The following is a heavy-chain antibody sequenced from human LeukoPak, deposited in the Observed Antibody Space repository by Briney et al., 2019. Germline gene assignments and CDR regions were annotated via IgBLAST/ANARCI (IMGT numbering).Heavy chain of an antibody. CDR2: ISSNGGST. CDR1: GFTFSSYA. J-gene: IGHJ5*02. CDR3: ARADYYYDSSGYFNWFDP. Sequence: PGGSLRLSCAASGFTFSSYAMHWVRQAPGKGLEYVSAISSNGGSTYYANSVKGRFTISRDNSKNTLYLQMGSLRAEDMAVYYCARADYYYDSSGYFNWFDPWGQGTLVTVSS. D-gene: IGHD3-22*01. V-gene: IGHV3-64*01.